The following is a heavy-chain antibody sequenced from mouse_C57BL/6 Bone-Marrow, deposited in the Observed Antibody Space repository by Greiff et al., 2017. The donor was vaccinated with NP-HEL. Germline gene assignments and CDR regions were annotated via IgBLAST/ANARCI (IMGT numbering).Heavy chain of an antibody. CDR2: ISDGGSYT. CDR3: ARDCAWFAY. V-gene: IGHV5-4*01. J-gene: IGHJ3*01. Sequence: EVQGVESGGGLVKPGGSLKLSCAASGFTFSSYAMSWVRQTPEKRLEWVATISDGGSYTYYPDNVQGRFTISRDNAKNHRYLQMSHLKSEDTARYYCARDCAWFAYWGQGTLVTVSA. CDR1: GFTFSSYA.